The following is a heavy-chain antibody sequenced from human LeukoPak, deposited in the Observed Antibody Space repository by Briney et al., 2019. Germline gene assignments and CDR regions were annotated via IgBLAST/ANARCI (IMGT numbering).Heavy chain of an antibody. CDR2: IYPGDSDT. V-gene: IGHV5-51*01. Sequence: GESLKISCKGSGYSFTSYWIGWVRQMPGKGLEWMGIIYPGDSDTRYSPSFQGQVTISADKSISTAYLQWSSLKASDTAMYYCAREVSRGSWIQKSPNWFDPWGQGTLVTVSS. D-gene: IGHD5-18*01. CDR1: GYSFTSYW. J-gene: IGHJ5*02. CDR3: AREVSRGSWIQKSPNWFDP.